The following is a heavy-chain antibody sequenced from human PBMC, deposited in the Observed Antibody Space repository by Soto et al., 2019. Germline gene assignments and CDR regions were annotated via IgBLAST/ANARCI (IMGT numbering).Heavy chain of an antibody. J-gene: IGHJ4*02. D-gene: IGHD3-9*01. Sequence: SETLSLTCTVSGGSVSSGSYYWSWIRQPPGTGLEWIGEINHSGSTNYNPSLKSRVTISVDTSKNQFSLKLTSVTAADTAVYYCARDKITGYPGHFDYWGQGTLVTVSS. CDR1: GGSVSSGSYY. CDR3: ARDKITGYPGHFDY. V-gene: IGHV4-61*01. CDR2: INHSGST.